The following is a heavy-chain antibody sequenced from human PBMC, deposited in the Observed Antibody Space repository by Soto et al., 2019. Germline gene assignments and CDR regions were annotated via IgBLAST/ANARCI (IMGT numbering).Heavy chain of an antibody. V-gene: IGHV4-39*01. CDR3: ARHLSTARLDY. J-gene: IGHJ4*02. CDR1: GGSISSSSYY. D-gene: IGHD6-6*01. Sequence: QLQLQESGPGLVKPSETLSLTCTVSGGSISSSSYYWGWIRQPPGKGLEWIGSIYYSGSTYYNPSLKSRVTISVDTSKNQFSLKLSSVTAADTAVYYCARHLSTARLDYWGQGTLVTVSS. CDR2: IYYSGST.